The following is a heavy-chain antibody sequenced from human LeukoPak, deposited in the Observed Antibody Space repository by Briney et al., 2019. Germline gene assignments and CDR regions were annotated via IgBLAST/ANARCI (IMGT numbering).Heavy chain of an antibody. CDR2: IYYSGST. J-gene: IGHJ3*02. D-gene: IGHD4-11*01. CDR3: ARTRHDYTTDI. CDR1: GGSISSYY. V-gene: IGHV4-59*01. Sequence: PSETLSLTCTVSGGSISSYYWSWIRQPPGKGLEWIGYIYYSGSTNYNPSLKSRVTISVDTSKNQFSLKLSSVTAADTAVYYCARTRHDYTTDIWGQGTMVTVSS.